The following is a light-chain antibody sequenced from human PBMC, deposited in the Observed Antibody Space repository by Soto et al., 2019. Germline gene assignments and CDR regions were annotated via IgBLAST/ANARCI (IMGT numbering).Light chain of an antibody. CDR2: AAS. V-gene: IGKV1-39*01. J-gene: IGKJ2*01. CDR1: QSIGTY. Sequence: DIQMTQSPSSLSASVGDRVTITCRASQSIGTYLHWYQQKSGKAPRLLIYAASSLQSGVPSRFSGSGSGTDFTLTITCLQPEDFVTYYCQQSYIIPRTFGQGTKLEIK. CDR3: QQSYIIPRT.